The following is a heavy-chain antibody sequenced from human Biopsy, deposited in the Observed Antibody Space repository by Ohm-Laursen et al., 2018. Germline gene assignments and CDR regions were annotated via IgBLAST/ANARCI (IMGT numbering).Heavy chain of an antibody. Sequence: ASVKISCKVSGYTFTTYGISWVRQAPGQGLEWMGWISPYNGNTDSAQKVQGRVTMTTDTSTSTVYMELRSLRSDDTAVYYCARDRRTISGVLTDFDYWGQGTLVTVSS. V-gene: IGHV1-18*01. CDR2: ISPYNGNT. D-gene: IGHD3-3*01. CDR1: GYTFTTYG. J-gene: IGHJ4*02. CDR3: ARDRRTISGVLTDFDY.